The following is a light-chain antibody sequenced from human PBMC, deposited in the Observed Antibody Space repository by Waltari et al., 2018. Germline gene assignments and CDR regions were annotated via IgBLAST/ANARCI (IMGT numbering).Light chain of an antibody. CDR2: DDT. CDR3: QVWDSSSDRVL. V-gene: IGLV3-21*02. Sequence: SYVLTQPSSVSVAPGQTPTITCGGTTIRGQFVHWYQQRSGQPPVLVVYDDTDRASGIPDRFSGSHSGSTATLTISGVEVGDEADYYCQVWDSSSDRVLFGGGTQLTVL. CDR1: TIRGQF. J-gene: IGLJ2*01.